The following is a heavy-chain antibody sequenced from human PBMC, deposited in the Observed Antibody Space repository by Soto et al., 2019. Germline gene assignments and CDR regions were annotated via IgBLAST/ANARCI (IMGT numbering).Heavy chain of an antibody. CDR1: GGTFSGYY. J-gene: IGHJ6*03. V-gene: IGHV4-34*01. Sequence: LSLTCAVYGGTFSGYYWSWIRQPPGKGLEWIGEINHSGSTNYNPSLKSRVTISVDTSKNQFSLKLSSVTAADTAVYYCARVVVVVPAAILSRDDYYYYMDVWGKGTTVTVSS. CDR3: ARVVVVVPAAILSRDDYYYYMDV. D-gene: IGHD2-2*01. CDR2: INHSGST.